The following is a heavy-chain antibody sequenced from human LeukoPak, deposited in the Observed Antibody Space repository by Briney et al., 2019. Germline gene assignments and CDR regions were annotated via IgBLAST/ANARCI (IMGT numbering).Heavy chain of an antibody. D-gene: IGHD1-7*01. CDR1: GGSISSSSYF. Sequence: SETLSLTCTVSGGSISSSSYFWGWIRQTPGKGLEWIGSIYYSGNTYYNPSLKSRVTMSVDTSKNQFSLKLSSVTAADTAVYYCASGLYTRRYNWNYVEGAFDIWGQGTMVTVSS. J-gene: IGHJ3*02. V-gene: IGHV4-39*07. CDR2: IYYSGNT. CDR3: ASGLYTRRYNWNYVEGAFDI.